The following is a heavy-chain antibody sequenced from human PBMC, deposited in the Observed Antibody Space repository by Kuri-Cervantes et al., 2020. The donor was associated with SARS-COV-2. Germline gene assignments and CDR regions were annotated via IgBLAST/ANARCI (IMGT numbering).Heavy chain of an antibody. V-gene: IGHV3-21*01. CDR3: AREVDFSYDSSSYLDY. J-gene: IGHJ4*02. D-gene: IGHD3-22*01. Sequence: GGSLRLSCAASGFTFSSYSMNWVRQAPGKGLEWVSSISSSSSYIYYADSVKGRFTISRDNAKNSVYLEMNTVRAEDTAVYYCAREVDFSYDSSSYLDYWGQGTLVTVSS. CDR1: GFTFSSYS. CDR2: ISSSSSYI.